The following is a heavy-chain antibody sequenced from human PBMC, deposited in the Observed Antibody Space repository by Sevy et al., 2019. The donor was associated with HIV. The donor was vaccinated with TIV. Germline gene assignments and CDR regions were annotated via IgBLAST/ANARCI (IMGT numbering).Heavy chain of an antibody. CDR2: ISSSSSYI. J-gene: IGHJ4*02. Sequence: GGSLRLSCAASGFTFSSYSMNWVRQAPGKGLEWVSSISSSSSYIYYADSVKGRFTISRDNAKNSLYLQMNSLRAEDTAVYYCARDREGGWFGELFQGLDYWGQGTLVTVSS. CDR3: ARDREGGWFGELFQGLDY. V-gene: IGHV3-21*01. CDR1: GFTFSSYS. D-gene: IGHD3-10*01.